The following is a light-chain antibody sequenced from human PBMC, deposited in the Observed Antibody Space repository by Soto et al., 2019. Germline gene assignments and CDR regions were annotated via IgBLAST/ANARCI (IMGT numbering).Light chain of an antibody. CDR3: HHSSNRPFT. Sequence: EIVLTQSPATLSLSPGERATLSCRASQSVSSYLAWSQQKPGQAPRLLIYDASNRATGVPARFSGSGSGTVFTLTISLLEPEDFAVYCRHHSSNRPFTFGPGTKVDVK. J-gene: IGKJ3*01. V-gene: IGKV3-11*01. CDR1: QSVSSY. CDR2: DAS.